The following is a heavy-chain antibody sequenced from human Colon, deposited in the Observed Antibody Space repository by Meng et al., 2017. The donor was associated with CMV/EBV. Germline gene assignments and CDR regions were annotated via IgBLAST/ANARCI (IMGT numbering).Heavy chain of an antibody. Sequence: GESLKISCAASGFTFSSYGMHWVRQAPGKGLEWVAVIWYDGSNKYYADSVKGRFNISRDNSKNTLYLQMNSLRAEDTAVYYCAKGEAPYGYCSSTSCWIDYWGQGTLVTVSS. CDR1: GFTFSSYG. D-gene: IGHD2-2*01. CDR2: IWYDGSNK. CDR3: AKGEAPYGYCSSTSCWIDY. V-gene: IGHV3-33*06. J-gene: IGHJ4*02.